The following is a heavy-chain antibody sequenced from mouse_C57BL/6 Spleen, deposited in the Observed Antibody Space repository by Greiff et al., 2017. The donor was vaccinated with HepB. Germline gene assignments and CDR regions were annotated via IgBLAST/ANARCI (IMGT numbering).Heavy chain of an antibody. CDR2: IDPSDSET. D-gene: IGHD2-1*01. CDR3: ASGGNRGYFDY. Sequence: QVQLQQPGAELVRPGSSVKLSCKASGYTFTSYWMHWVKQRPIPGLEWIGNIDPSDSETHYNQKFKDKATLTVDKSSSTAYMQLSSLTSEDSAVYDCASGGNRGYFDYWGQGTTLTVSS. CDR1: GYTFTSYW. J-gene: IGHJ2*01. V-gene: IGHV1-52*01.